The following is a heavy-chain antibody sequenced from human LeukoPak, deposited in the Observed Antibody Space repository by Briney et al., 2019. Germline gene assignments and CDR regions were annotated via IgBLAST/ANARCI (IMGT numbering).Heavy chain of an antibody. V-gene: IGHV3-74*01. J-gene: IGHJ4*02. CDR2: INTDGSST. CDR1: GFTFSNYW. Sequence: PGGSLRLSCAASGFTFSNYWMHWVRQAPGKGLVWVSRINTDGSSTNYADSVKGRFTISRDNAKNTLYLQMNSLRAEDTAVYYCARWGRADCSSTSCYMDFDYWGQGTLVTVSS. D-gene: IGHD2-2*02. CDR3: ARWGRADCSSTSCYMDFDY.